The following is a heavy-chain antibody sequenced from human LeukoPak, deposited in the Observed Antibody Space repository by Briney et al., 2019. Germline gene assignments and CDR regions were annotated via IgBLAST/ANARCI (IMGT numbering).Heavy chain of an antibody. CDR3: ARDVSRDYYDSSGLFDY. CDR1: GGSISSISYY. D-gene: IGHD3-22*01. CDR2: IYYTGST. J-gene: IGHJ4*02. Sequence: SETLSLTCTISGGSISSISYYWGWIRQPPGKGLEWIGSIYYTGSTYYNPSLKSRVTVSVDTSKNQFSLKLSSVTAADTAVYYCARDVSRDYYDSSGLFDYWGQGTLVTVSS. V-gene: IGHV4-39*07.